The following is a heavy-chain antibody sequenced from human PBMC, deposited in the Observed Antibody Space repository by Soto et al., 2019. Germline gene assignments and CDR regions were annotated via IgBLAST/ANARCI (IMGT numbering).Heavy chain of an antibody. Sequence: PGGSLRLSCAASGFTFSTYWMTWVRQAPGKGLEWVSAISGSGGSTYYADSVKGPFTISRDNSKNTLYLQMNSLRAEDTAVYYCAKPPGHCSGGSCYPGYYYFDYWGQGTLVTVSS. CDR3: AKPPGHCSGGSCYPGYYYFDY. CDR1: GFTFSTYW. J-gene: IGHJ4*02. CDR2: ISGSGGST. D-gene: IGHD2-15*01. V-gene: IGHV3-23*01.